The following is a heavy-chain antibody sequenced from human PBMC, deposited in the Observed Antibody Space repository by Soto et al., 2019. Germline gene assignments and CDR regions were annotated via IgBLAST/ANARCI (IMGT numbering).Heavy chain of an antibody. CDR1: GLIFSDYY. CDR3: ARAFSSSWYEFLGY. Sequence: PGGSLRLSCAASGLIFSDYYMSWIRQAPGKGLEWVSYISSSGSTIYNAESVKGRFAISRDNAKNSLYLQMNSLRAEDTAVYYCARAFSSSWYEFLGYWGQGTPVTVSS. V-gene: IGHV3-11*01. D-gene: IGHD6-13*01. CDR2: ISSSGSTI. J-gene: IGHJ4*02.